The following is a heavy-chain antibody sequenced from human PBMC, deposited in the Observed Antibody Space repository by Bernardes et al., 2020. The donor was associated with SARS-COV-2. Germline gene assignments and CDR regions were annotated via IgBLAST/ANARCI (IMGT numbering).Heavy chain of an antibody. CDR1: GGSFSGYY. D-gene: IGHD3-10*01. CDR2: INHSGST. Sequence: ETLSLTCAVYGGSFSGYYWSWIRQPPGKGLEWIGAINHSGSTNYNPSLKSRVTISVDTSKNQFSLKLSSVTAADTAVYYCARGSYYYGSGSYRRLRYYYYYMDVWGKGTTVTVSS. CDR3: ARGSYYYGSGSYRRLRYYYYYMDV. J-gene: IGHJ6*03. V-gene: IGHV4-34*01.